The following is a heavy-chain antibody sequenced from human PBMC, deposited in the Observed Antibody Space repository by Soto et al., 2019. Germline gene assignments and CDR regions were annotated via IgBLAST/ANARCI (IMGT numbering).Heavy chain of an antibody. CDR3: ARSRTGTTYGGMDV. CDR1: GFAVSSNY. Sequence: EVQLVESGGALVQPGGSLRLSCAASGFAVSSNYMTWVGQAPGKGLEWVSVIHSGGDTHYADSVRGRFTISRDNSKNTLYLQMNSLRAEDTAVYYCARSRTGTTYGGMDVWGQGTTVTVSS. J-gene: IGHJ6*02. CDR2: IHSGGDT. V-gene: IGHV3-66*01. D-gene: IGHD1-7*01.